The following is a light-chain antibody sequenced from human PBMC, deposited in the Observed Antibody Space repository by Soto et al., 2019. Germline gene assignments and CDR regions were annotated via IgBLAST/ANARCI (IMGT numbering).Light chain of an antibody. CDR3: CSYAAPTTFV. J-gene: IGLJ1*01. Sequence: QSVLTQPASVSGSPGQSITISCTGTSSDVGSYNLVSWYQQHPGKAPKLMIYEVTKRPSGVSNRFSGSKSGNTASLTISGLQAEDEAEYYCCSYAAPTTFVFGTGTTVTVL. CDR1: SSDVGSYNL. CDR2: EVT. V-gene: IGLV2-23*02.